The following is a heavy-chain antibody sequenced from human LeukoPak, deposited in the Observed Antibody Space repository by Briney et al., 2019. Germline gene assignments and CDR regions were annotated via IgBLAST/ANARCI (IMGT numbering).Heavy chain of an antibody. D-gene: IGHD2-8*02. CDR3: VRRSTTGPPYYLEY. CDR2: IHYSGTT. J-gene: IGHJ4*02. CDR1: TGSISGYY. V-gene: IGHV4-59*01. Sequence: PSETLSLTCSVSTGSISGYYWTWVRQPPGKGLEWIGYIHYSGTTNYNPSLRSRVTMSVDTSKNQFSLTLSSVSAADTAVYYCVRRSTTGPPYYLEYWGQGTLVTVSS.